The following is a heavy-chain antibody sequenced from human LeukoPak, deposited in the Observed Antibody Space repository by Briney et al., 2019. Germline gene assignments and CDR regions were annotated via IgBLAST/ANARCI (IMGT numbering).Heavy chain of an antibody. CDR1: GFTFSSYW. J-gene: IGHJ4*02. CDR3: ARGSSGYKYFLDY. CDR2: INSGGSST. D-gene: IGHD6-19*01. V-gene: IGHV3-74*01. Sequence: PGGSLRLSCAASGFTFSSYWMHWVRQAPGEGLLWVSRINSGGSSTNYADSVKGRFTISRDNAKNALYLQMNSLRAEDTAVYYCARGSSGYKYFLDYWGQGTLVTVSS.